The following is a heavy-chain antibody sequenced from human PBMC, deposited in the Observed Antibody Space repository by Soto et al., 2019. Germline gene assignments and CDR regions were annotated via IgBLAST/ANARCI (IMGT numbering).Heavy chain of an antibody. CDR1: GFTFSDYY. J-gene: IGHJ3*02. CDR3: ARECSPCADYGDYGAAFDI. Sequence: GGSLRLSCAASGFTFSDYYMSWIRQAPGKGLEWVSYISSSGSTIYYADSVKGRFTISRDNAKNSLYLQMNSLRAEDTAVDYCARECSPCADYGDYGAAFDIWGQGTMVTVSS. V-gene: IGHV3-11*01. D-gene: IGHD4-17*01. CDR2: ISSSGSTI.